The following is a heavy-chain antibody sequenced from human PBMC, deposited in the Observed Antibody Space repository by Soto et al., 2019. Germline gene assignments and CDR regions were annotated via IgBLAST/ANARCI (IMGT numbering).Heavy chain of an antibody. CDR2: ISYDGSNK. D-gene: IGHD3-22*01. V-gene: IGHV3-30-3*01. Sequence: PGGSLRLSCAASGFTFSSYAMHWVPQAPGKGLEWVAVISYDGSNKYYADSVKGRFTISRDNSKNTLYLQMNSLRAEDTAVYYCSRPPDYDSSGYQFDYWGQGTLVTVSS. J-gene: IGHJ4*02. CDR3: SRPPDYDSSGYQFDY. CDR1: GFTFSSYA.